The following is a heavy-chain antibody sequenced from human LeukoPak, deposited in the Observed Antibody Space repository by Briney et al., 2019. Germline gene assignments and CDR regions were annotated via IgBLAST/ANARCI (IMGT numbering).Heavy chain of an antibody. V-gene: IGHV3-23*01. CDR3: AKDVYGDYGGLDY. CDR1: GFPFSTYA. Sequence: GGSLRLSCAASGFPFSTYAMSWVRQAPGKGLEGVSSIRGSDGSTYYADSVKGRFAISRDNSKNTLYLQMNSLRAEDTAVYYCAKDVYGDYGGLDYWGQGTLVTVSS. J-gene: IGHJ4*02. D-gene: IGHD4-17*01. CDR2: IRGSDGST.